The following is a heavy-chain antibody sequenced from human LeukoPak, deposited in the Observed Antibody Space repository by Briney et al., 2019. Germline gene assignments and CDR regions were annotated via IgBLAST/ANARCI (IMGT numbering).Heavy chain of an antibody. V-gene: IGHV1-2*02. CDR1: GYIFTGYY. J-gene: IGHJ4*02. D-gene: IGHD1-1*01. CDR2: INPNSGGT. Sequence: ASVKDSCKASGYIFTGYYMHWVRQAPGQGPEWMGWINPNSGGTNYAQKFQGRVTMTRDTSISTAYMELSSLRSDDTAVYFCRMYRWNDDGYFDYWGQGTLVTVSS. CDR3: RMYRWNDDGYFDY.